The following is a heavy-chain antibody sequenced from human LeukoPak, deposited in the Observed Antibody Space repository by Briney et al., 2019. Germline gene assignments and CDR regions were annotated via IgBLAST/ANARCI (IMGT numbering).Heavy chain of an antibody. D-gene: IGHD2-2*01. Sequence: GGSLRLSCAASGFTFSSYAMSWVRQAPGKGLEWVSAIRGSGDRTHYADSVKGRFTISRDNSKNTLYLQMNSLRAEDTAVYYCAKGRGIVVVPAAIMFDPWGQGTLVTVSS. CDR3: AKGRGIVVVPAAIMFDP. V-gene: IGHV3-23*01. CDR2: IRGSGDRT. J-gene: IGHJ5*02. CDR1: GFTFSSYA.